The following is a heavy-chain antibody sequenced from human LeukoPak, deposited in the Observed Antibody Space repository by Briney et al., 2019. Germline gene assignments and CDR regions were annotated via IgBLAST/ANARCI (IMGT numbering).Heavy chain of an antibody. Sequence: PSETLSLTCTVSGGSISSGGYYWSWIRQDPGKGLEWIGYIYYSGSTNYNPSLKSRVTISVDTSKNQFSLKLSSVTAADTAVYYCVAWDGYHPSWGQGTLVTVSS. J-gene: IGHJ4*02. V-gene: IGHV4-61*08. CDR2: IYYSGST. CDR1: GGSISSGGYY. D-gene: IGHD5-24*01. CDR3: VAWDGYHPS.